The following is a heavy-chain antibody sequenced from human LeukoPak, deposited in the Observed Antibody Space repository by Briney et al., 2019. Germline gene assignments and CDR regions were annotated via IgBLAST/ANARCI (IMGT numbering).Heavy chain of an antibody. V-gene: IGHV3-53*01. CDR2: INTGGST. Sequence: GGSLRLSCAASGFAVNTYYMSWIRQAPGKGLEWVSMINTGGSTRYADSVKGRFTISRDNSKNTVYLQMNSLRADDTALYYCSRESSQSHASDSWGQGTMVTVSS. CDR3: SRESSQSHASDS. J-gene: IGHJ3*02. D-gene: IGHD6-19*01. CDR1: GFAVNTYY.